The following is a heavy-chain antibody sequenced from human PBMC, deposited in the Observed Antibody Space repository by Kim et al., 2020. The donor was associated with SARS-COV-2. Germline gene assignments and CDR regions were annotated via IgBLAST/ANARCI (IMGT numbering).Heavy chain of an antibody. CDR1: GFTFSTYW. CDR2: IKQDGSEK. Sequence: GGSLRLSCAASGFTFSTYWMNWVRQAPGKGLEWVANIKQDGSEKYYADSVKGRFTISRDNAKNSLYLQMNSLRAEDTAVYYCARDKGAVSNPWVYCGQGTLVTVSS. CDR3: ARDKGAVSNPWVY. J-gene: IGHJ4*02. V-gene: IGHV3-7*01. D-gene: IGHD2-8*01.